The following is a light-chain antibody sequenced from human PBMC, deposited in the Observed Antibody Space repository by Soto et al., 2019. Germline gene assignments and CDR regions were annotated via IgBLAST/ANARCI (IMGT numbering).Light chain of an antibody. CDR2: EVT. J-gene: IGLJ1*01. V-gene: IGLV2-8*01. Sequence: QSVLTQPPSASGSPGQPVTTSCTGTSSDVGGYNYVSWYQQHPGKAPKLMIYEVTMRPSGVPDRFSGSKSGNTASLTVSGLQAEDEADYYCSSYAGSNNFYGFGTGTMVTVL. CDR1: SSDVGGYNY. CDR3: SSYAGSNNFYG.